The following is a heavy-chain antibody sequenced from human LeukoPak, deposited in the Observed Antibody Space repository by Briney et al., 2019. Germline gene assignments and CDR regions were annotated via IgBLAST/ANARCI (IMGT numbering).Heavy chain of an antibody. CDR3: ARAYYDSSGYYYDPIGAFDI. V-gene: IGHV3-11*01. CDR1: GFPFSDYY. Sequence: GGSLRLSCAASGFPFSDYYVSWIRRAPGRGVGWVSYISSSGSTIYYADCVRGRFTISRDNAKNSLYLQMNSLRAEDTAVYYCARAYYDSSGYYYDPIGAFDIWGQGTMVTVSS. J-gene: IGHJ3*02. D-gene: IGHD3-22*01. CDR2: ISSSGSTI.